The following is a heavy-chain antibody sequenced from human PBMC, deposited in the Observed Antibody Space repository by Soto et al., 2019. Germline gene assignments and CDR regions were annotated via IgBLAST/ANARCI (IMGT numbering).Heavy chain of an antibody. Sequence: HGESLKISCKGSGYSFTSYWIGWVRQMPGKGLEWMGIIYPGDSDTRYSPSFQGQVTISADKSISTAYLQWSSLKASDTAMYYCARQSREYYYYYGMDVWGQGTTVTVSS. CDR2: IYPGDSDT. J-gene: IGHJ6*02. D-gene: IGHD1-26*01. CDR1: GYSFTSYW. V-gene: IGHV5-51*01. CDR3: ARQSREYYYYYGMDV.